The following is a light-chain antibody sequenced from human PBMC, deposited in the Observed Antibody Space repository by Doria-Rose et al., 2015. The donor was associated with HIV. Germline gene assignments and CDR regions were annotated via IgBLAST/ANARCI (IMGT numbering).Light chain of an antibody. CDR2: DGS. CDR3: HQYGTSWT. V-gene: IGKV3-20*01. Sequence: EIVLTQSPGTLSLSPGERATLSCRASQSLSSTYLAWYQQKPGQAPSLLAYDGSTRATGIPDRFSASGSGTDFILTINRLEPEDFALYYCHQYGTSWTFGQGTKVEI. J-gene: IGKJ1*01. CDR1: QSLSSTY.